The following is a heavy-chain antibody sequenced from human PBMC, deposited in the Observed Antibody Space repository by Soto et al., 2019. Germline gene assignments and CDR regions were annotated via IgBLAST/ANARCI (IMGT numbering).Heavy chain of an antibody. CDR3: AIDDYGMDV. CDR2: IGYDGSNV. V-gene: IGHV3-33*01. J-gene: IGHJ6*02. Sequence: QVQLVESGGGVVQPGTSLRLSCAASGFTFSNYNMHWVRQTPGKGLEWVAVIGYDGSNVHYGDSVKGRFTISRDNSKNTVYLEMNSLTAEDTAAFYCAIDDYGMDVWGQGTTVTVSS. CDR1: GFTFSNYN.